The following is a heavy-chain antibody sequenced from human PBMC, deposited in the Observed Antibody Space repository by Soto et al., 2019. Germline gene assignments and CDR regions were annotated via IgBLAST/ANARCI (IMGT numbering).Heavy chain of an antibody. Sequence: EVQLVESGGGLVQPGGSLRLSCAASGFTFSSYSMNWVRQAPGKGLEWVSYISSSSSTIYYADSVKGRFTISRDNAKNSLYLQMNSLRDEDTAVYYCARDPDYYDSSGYYPEYFQQWGQGTLVTVSS. D-gene: IGHD3-22*01. V-gene: IGHV3-48*02. CDR3: ARDPDYYDSSGYYPEYFQQ. J-gene: IGHJ1*01. CDR2: ISSSSSTI. CDR1: GFTFSSYS.